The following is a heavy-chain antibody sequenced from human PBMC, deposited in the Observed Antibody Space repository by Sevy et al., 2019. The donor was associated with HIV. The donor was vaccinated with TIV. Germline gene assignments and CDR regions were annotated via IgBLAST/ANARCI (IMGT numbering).Heavy chain of an antibody. Sequence: SGATLVNPTQTLTLTCTFSGFSLSTSGMCVSWIRQPPGKALEWLALIDWDDGKYYSTSLKTRLTISKDTSKKQVVLTMTNMDPVDTATYYCARMLYGDYAYYFDYWGQGTLVTVSS. CDR1: GFSLSTSGMC. V-gene: IGHV2-70*01. J-gene: IGHJ4*02. D-gene: IGHD4-17*01. CDR2: IDWDDGK. CDR3: ARMLYGDYAYYFDY.